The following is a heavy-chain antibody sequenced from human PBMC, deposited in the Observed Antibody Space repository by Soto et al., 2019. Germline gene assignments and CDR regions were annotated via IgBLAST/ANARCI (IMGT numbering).Heavy chain of an antibody. CDR2: ISYDGSNK. CDR1: GFTFSSYG. D-gene: IGHD3-9*01. V-gene: IGHV3-30*03. J-gene: IGHJ6*02. Sequence: GGSLRLSCAASGFTFSSYGMHWVRQAPGKGLEWVAVISYDGSNKYYADSVKGRFTISRDNSKNTLYLQMNSLRAEDTAVYYCARVGYYDILTGYYRPYYYYGMDVWGQGTTVTVSS. CDR3: ARVGYYDILTGYYRPYYYYGMDV.